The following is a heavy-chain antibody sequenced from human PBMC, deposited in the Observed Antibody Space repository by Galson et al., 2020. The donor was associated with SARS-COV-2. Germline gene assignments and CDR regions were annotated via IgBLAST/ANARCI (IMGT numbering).Heavy chain of an antibody. D-gene: IGHD3-10*01. CDR3: ARRFGGGMDG. J-gene: IGHJ6*04. CDR2: INPSGGST. V-gene: IGHV1-46*01. CDR1: GYTFTSYY. Sequence: ASVTVSCKESGYTFTSYYMHWVRQAPGQGLEWMGIINPSGGSTSYAQKFQGRVTMTRDTSTSTVYMELSSLRSEDTAVYYCARRFGGGMDGWGEGTTVTVCS.